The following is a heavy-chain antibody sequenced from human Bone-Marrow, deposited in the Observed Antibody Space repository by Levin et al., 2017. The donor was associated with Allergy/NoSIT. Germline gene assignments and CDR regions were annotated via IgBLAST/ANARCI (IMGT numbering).Heavy chain of an antibody. CDR3: AREPYRQYDILTGYYNPDSDY. D-gene: IGHD3-9*01. CDR1: GFTFSSYS. CDR2: ISSSSSYI. Sequence: GESLKISGAASGFTFSSYSMNWVRQAPGKGLEWVSSISSSSSYIYYADSVKGRFTISRDNAKNSLYLQMNSLRAEDTAVYYCAREPYRQYDILTGYYNPDSDYWGQGTLVTVSS. V-gene: IGHV3-21*01. J-gene: IGHJ4*02.